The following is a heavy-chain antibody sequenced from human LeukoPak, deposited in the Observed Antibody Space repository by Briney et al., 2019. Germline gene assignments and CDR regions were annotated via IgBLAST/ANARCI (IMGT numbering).Heavy chain of an antibody. CDR3: ARGGYCSGGTCYTGDY. CDR1: GFTFSSYS. Sequence: PGGSLRLSCAASGFTFSSYSMNWVRQAPGKGLEWVSHISMSSDTIYYADSVKGRFTVSRDKAKNSLYLQMNSLRVEDTAVYYCARGGYCSGGTCYTGDYWGQGILVSVSS. CDR2: ISMSSDTI. V-gene: IGHV3-48*01. D-gene: IGHD2-15*01. J-gene: IGHJ4*02.